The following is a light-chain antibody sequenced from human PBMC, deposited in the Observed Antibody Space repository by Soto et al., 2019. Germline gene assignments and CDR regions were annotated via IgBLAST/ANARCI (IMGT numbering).Light chain of an antibody. V-gene: IGKV3-11*01. J-gene: IGKJ2*01. CDR2: DAS. CDR3: QQRSNSYT. CDR1: QSVSIS. Sequence: EIVLTQSPATLSLSPGERATLSCRASQSVSISLAWYQQKPGQAPRLLIYDASNRAAVIPARFGGSGSGTDFTLTISSLEPEDFAIYYCQQRSNSYTFGQGTKLEIK.